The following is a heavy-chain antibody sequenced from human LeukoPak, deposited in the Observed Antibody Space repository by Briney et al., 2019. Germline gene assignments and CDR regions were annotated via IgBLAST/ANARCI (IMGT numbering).Heavy chain of an antibody. CDR3: ARDPMVRGVRVNWFDP. Sequence: SGGSLRLSCAASGFTFSSYSMNWVRQAPGKGLEWVSFLSSSSSTVYYADSVKGRFTISRDNTKNSLYLQMNSLRAEDTAVYYCARDPMVRGVRVNWFDPWGQGTLVTVSS. J-gene: IGHJ5*02. CDR2: LSSSSSTV. V-gene: IGHV3-48*04. CDR1: GFTFSSYS. D-gene: IGHD3-10*01.